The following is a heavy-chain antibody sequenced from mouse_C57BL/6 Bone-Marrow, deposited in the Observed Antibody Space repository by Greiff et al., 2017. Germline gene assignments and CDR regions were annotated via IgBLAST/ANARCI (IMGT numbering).Heavy chain of an antibody. CDR3: TLWLLPYWYFDV. Sequence: EVKLVESGAELVRPGASVKLSCTASGFNIKDDYMHWVKQRPEQGLEWIGWIDPENGDTEYASKFQGKATITADTSSNTAYLQLSSLTSEDTAVYYCTLWLLPYWYFDVWGTGTTVTVSS. D-gene: IGHD2-3*01. CDR1: GFNIKDDY. CDR2: IDPENGDT. J-gene: IGHJ1*03. V-gene: IGHV14-4*01.